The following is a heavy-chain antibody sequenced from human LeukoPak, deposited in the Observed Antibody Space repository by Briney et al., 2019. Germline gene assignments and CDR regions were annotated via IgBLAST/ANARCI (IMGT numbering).Heavy chain of an antibody. J-gene: IGHJ6*02. CDR3: AKSPELDYYYYGMDV. CDR1: GFTFNGYT. D-gene: IGHD1-14*01. V-gene: IGHV3-23*01. Sequence: GGSLRLSCAASGFTFNGYTMNWVRQPPGEGLKWVSSISGSGSSTYYADSVKGRFTISRDNSRNTLYLQMNSLRAEDTGVYYCAKSPELDYYYYGMDVWGQGTTVTVSS. CDR2: ISGSGSST.